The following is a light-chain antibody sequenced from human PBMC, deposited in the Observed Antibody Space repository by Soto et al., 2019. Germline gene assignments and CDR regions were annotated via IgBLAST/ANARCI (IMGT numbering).Light chain of an antibody. CDR1: SSDVGGYNY. Sequence: QSVLTQPASVSGSPGQSITISCTGTSSDVGGYNYVSWYQQHPGKAPKLMIYEVSNRPSGVSDRFSGSKSGNTASLTISGLQAEDEDDCYCSSYTSRSTVVFGGGTKLTVL. J-gene: IGLJ2*01. V-gene: IGLV2-14*01. CDR2: EVS. CDR3: SSYTSRSTVV.